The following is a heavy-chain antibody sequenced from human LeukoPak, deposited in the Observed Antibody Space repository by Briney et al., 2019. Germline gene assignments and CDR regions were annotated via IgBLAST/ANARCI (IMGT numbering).Heavy chain of an antibody. CDR2: ISGGGGST. V-gene: IGHV3-23*01. J-gene: IGHJ4*02. CDR3: ANHYDFWSAYGVY. Sequence: GGSLRLSCAASGFTFSSYAMSWVRQAPGKGLEWVSAISGGGGSTYYADSVKGRFTISRDNSKNTLYLQMNSLRAEDTAVYYCANHYDFWSAYGVYWGQGTLVTVSS. CDR1: GFTFSSYA. D-gene: IGHD3-3*01.